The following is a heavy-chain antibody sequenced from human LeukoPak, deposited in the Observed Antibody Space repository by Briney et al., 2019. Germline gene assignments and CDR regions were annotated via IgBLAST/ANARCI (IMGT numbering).Heavy chain of an antibody. Sequence: GGSLRLSCAASGFTFSSYAMSWVRQAPGKGLEWVSSISGSGGSTYYADSVKGRFTISRDNSKNTLYLQMSSLRAEDTALYYCANAEYSSSDYFDYWGQGTLVTVSS. D-gene: IGHD6-6*01. CDR2: ISGSGGST. CDR1: GFTFSSYA. V-gene: IGHV3-23*01. J-gene: IGHJ4*02. CDR3: ANAEYSSSDYFDY.